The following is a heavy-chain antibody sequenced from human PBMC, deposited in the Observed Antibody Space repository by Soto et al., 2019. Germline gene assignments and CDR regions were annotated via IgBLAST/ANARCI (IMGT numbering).Heavy chain of an antibody. V-gene: IGHV4-4*02. D-gene: IGHD6-19*01. CDR1: GGSISSSNW. CDR3: ARGYSSGWSINYFDY. CDR2: IYHSGST. Sequence: PSETLSLTCAVSGGSISSSNWWSWVRQPPGKGLEWIGEIYHSGSTNYNPSLKSRVTISVDKSKNQFSLKLSSVTAADTAVYYCARGYSSGWSINYFDYWGQGTLVTVS. J-gene: IGHJ4*02.